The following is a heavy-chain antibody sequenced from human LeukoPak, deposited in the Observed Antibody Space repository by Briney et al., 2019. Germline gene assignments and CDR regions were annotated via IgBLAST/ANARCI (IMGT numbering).Heavy chain of an antibody. J-gene: IGHJ4*02. Sequence: ASVKVSCKASGYTFTSYGISWVRQAPGQGLEGMGWISAYNGNTNYAQKLQGRVTMTTDTSTSTAYMELRSLRSDDTAVYYCARESSGWYYFDYWGQGTLVTVSS. CDR2: ISAYNGNT. CDR3: ARESSGWYYFDY. V-gene: IGHV1-18*01. CDR1: GYTFTSYG. D-gene: IGHD6-19*01.